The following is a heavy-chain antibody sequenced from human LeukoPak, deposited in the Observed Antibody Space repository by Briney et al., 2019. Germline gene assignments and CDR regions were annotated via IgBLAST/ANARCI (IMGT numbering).Heavy chain of an antibody. V-gene: IGHV1-18*01. Sequence: ASVKVSCKASGYTFTCYGISWVRQAPGQGLEWMGWISAYNGNTNYAQKLQGGVTMTTDTSTSTAYMELRSLRSDDTAVYYCASSPLLYGSGSYLFDPWGQGTLVTVSS. J-gene: IGHJ5*02. CDR2: ISAYNGNT. D-gene: IGHD3-10*01. CDR1: GYTFTCYG. CDR3: ASSPLLYGSGSYLFDP.